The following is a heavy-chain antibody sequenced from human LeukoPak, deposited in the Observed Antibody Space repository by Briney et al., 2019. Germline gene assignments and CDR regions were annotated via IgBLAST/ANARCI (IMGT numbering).Heavy chain of an antibody. CDR3: ILAAAGPAY. J-gene: IGHJ4*02. D-gene: IGHD6-13*01. V-gene: IGHV3-15*01. CDR2: IRGKADGETT. CDR1: GFTFSNAW. Sequence: GGSLRLSCAASGFTFSNAWMTWVRQAIGKGPEWLGRIRGKADGETTDYAAPVKGRFTISRDDSKNILYLQMNSLTTEDTAVYYCILAAAGPAYWGQGALVTVSS.